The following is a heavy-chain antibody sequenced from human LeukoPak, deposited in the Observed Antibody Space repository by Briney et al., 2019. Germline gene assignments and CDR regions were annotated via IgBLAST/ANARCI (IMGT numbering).Heavy chain of an antibody. J-gene: IGHJ6*03. V-gene: IGHV4-4*02. CDR2: IYHSGST. CDR3: ASLGKYYDFWSGSHLNMDV. Sequence: SETLSLTCAVSGGSISSSNWWSWVRQPPGKGLEWIGEIYHSGSTNYNPSLKSRVTISVDTSKNQFSLKLSSVTAADTAVYYCASLGKYYDFWSGSHLNMDVWGKGTTVTVSS. CDR1: GGSISSSNW. D-gene: IGHD3-3*01.